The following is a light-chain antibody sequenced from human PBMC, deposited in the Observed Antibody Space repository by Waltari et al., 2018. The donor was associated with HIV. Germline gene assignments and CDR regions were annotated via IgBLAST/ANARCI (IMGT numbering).Light chain of an antibody. J-gene: IGKJ3*01. CDR3: QQYGSSLFT. Sequence: EIVLTQSPGTPSLSPGERVTLSCRASQSVSANYVAWYQQKPAQAPRLLIYAASSRATGIPDRFSGGGSGTDFTLTINSLEPEDFAVYFCQQYGSSLFTFGPGTKVDLK. V-gene: IGKV3-20*01. CDR2: AAS. CDR1: QSVSANY.